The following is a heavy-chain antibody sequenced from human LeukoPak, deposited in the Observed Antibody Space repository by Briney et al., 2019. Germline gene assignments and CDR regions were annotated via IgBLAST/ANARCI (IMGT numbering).Heavy chain of an antibody. Sequence: PGGSLRLSCAASGFAFSTFWMGWVRQAPGNGLEWVANIKQDGSEKSYADSLKARFTNSRDNGKNSLYLQMNSLRADDTAVYYCAGWDRSHWFDYWGQGTLVTVSS. CDR3: AGWDRSHWFDY. CDR1: GFAFSTFW. V-gene: IGHV3-7*04. J-gene: IGHJ4*02. D-gene: IGHD1-1*01. CDR2: IKQDGSEK.